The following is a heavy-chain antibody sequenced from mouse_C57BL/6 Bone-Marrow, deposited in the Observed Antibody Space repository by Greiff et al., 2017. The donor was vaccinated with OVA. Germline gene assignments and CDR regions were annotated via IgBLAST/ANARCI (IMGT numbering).Heavy chain of an antibody. Sequence: QVQLQQSGAELVRPGASVKLSCKASGYTFTDYYINWVKQRPGQGLEWIARIYPGSGNTYYNEKVKGKATLTAEKSSSTAYMQLRSLTSEDSAVYLCARGDGFAYWGQGTLVTVSA. CDR1: GYTFTDYY. CDR3: ARGDGFAY. V-gene: IGHV1-76*01. D-gene: IGHD3-3*01. J-gene: IGHJ3*01. CDR2: IYPGSGNT.